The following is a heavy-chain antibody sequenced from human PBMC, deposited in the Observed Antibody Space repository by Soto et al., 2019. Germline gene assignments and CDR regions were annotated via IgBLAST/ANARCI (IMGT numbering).Heavy chain of an antibody. CDR1: GGSISNGGYY. D-gene: IGHD3-16*01. J-gene: IGHJ6*03. CDR2: IYFSGST. V-gene: IGHV4-31*11. Sequence: QLQLQESGPGLVKPSQTLSLTCAVSGGSISNGGYYWSWIRQHPGKGLEWIGSIYFSGSTYYNPSLKSRVTISVATPKAQFSLKLSSVTAADTAVYYCARDSHSQQPNHRCGGGYMDVWGKGTKVTVSS. CDR3: ARDSHSQQPNHRCGGGYMDV.